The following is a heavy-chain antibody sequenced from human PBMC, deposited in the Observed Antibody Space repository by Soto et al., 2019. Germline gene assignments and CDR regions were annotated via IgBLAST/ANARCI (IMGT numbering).Heavy chain of an antibody. CDR2: IIPIFGTA. J-gene: IGHJ6*02. Sequence: QVQLVQSGAEVKKPGSSVKVSCKASGGTFSSYAISWVRQAPGQGLEWMGGIIPIFGTANYAQKFQGRVTITADESTSTDYMELSRLRSEDTAVYYCARDQGGVVVVANYGMYVWGQGTTVTVSS. V-gene: IGHV1-69*01. CDR3: ARDQGGVVVVANYGMYV. CDR1: GGTFSSYA. D-gene: IGHD2-15*01.